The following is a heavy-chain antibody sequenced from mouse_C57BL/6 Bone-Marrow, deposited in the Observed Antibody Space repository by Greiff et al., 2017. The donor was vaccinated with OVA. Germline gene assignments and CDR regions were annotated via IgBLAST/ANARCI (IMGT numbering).Heavy chain of an antibody. CDR2: IDPSDSYT. J-gene: IGHJ2*01. D-gene: IGHD1-1*01. Sequence: QVQLQQPGAELERPGTSVKLSCKASGYTFTSYWMHWVKQRPGQGLEWIGVIDPSDSYTNYNQKFKGKATLTVDTSSSTAYMQLSSLTSEDSAVYYCARITTVVAHYFDYWGQGTTLTVSS. CDR1: GYTFTSYW. V-gene: IGHV1-59*01. CDR3: ARITTVVAHYFDY.